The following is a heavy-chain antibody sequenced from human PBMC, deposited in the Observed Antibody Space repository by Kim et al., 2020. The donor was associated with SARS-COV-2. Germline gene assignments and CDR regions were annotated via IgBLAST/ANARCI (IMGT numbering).Heavy chain of an antibody. V-gene: IGHV5-51*01. D-gene: IGHD6-25*01. CDR3: ARLGAAADAFDI. J-gene: IGHJ3*02. Sequence: YRPSFQGQDTISADKSISTAYLQWSSLKASDTAMYYCARLGAAADAFDIWGQGTMVTVSS.